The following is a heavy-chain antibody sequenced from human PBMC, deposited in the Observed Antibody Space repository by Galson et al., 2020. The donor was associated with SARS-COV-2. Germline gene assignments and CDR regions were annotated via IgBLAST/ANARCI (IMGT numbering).Heavy chain of an antibody. J-gene: IGHJ4*02. CDR3: AGARRDIVVVPAGTDY. CDR2: IIPILGIA. CDR1: GGTFSSYT. D-gene: IGHD2-2*01. Sequence: ASVKVSCKASGGTFSSYTISWVRQAPGQGLEWMGRIIPILGIANYAQKFQGRVTITADKSTSTAYMELSSLRSEDTAVYYCAGARRDIVVVPAGTDYWGQGTLVTVSS. V-gene: IGHV1-69*02.